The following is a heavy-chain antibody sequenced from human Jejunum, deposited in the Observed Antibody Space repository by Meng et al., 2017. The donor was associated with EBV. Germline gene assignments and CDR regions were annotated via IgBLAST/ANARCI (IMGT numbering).Heavy chain of an antibody. Sequence: QVQLQQWGAVLLKPSETLSLTCAVYRGSFSGYYWSWIRQHPGKGLEWIGEINHSGSTNYNPSLRSRVTISVETSKNQFSLRLNSVTAADTAVYYCARVAFSYTTRSLDSWGQGTLVTVSS. D-gene: IGHD3-16*02. CDR1: RGSFSGYY. CDR2: INHSGST. J-gene: IGHJ4*02. V-gene: IGHV4-34*02. CDR3: ARVAFSYTTRSLDS.